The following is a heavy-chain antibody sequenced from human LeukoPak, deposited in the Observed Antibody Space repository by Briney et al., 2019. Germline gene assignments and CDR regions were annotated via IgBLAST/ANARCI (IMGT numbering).Heavy chain of an antibody. CDR2: ISSSSSYI. Sequence: GGSLRLSCAASGFTFSTYTMNWVRQAPGKGLEWASSISSSSSYIYYADSVKGRFTISRDNAKNSLFLQMDSLRAEDTALYYCASGNYYYYYMDVWGKGTTVTVSS. J-gene: IGHJ6*03. CDR1: GFTFSTYT. D-gene: IGHD2-15*01. V-gene: IGHV3-21*01. CDR3: ASGNYYYYYMDV.